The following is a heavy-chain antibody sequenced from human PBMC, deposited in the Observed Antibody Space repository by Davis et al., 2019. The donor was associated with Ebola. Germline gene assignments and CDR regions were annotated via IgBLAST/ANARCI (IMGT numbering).Heavy chain of an antibody. V-gene: IGHV3-53*04. D-gene: IGHD6-13*01. CDR2: IYSGGST. Sequence: GGSLRLSCAASGFTFSSYAMSWVRQAPGKGLEWVSVIYSGGSTYYADSVKGRFTISRHNSKNTLYLQMNSLRAEDTAVYYCAKVAAAGNGLDVWGKGTTVTVSS. CDR1: GFTFSSYA. J-gene: IGHJ6*04. CDR3: AKVAAAGNGLDV.